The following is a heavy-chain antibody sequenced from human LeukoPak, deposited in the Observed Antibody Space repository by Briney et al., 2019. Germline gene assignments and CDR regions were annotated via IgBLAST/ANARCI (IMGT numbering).Heavy chain of an antibody. CDR1: GFTFGDYA. D-gene: IGHD3-10*01. J-gene: IGHJ6*03. CDR3: TTEFKELGSFFYFYYMDV. V-gene: IGHV3-15*01. CDR2: IKTKSEGGTT. Sequence: PGGSLRLSCTASGFTFGDYAMSWVRQAPGKGLEWVGRIKTKSEGGTTDYAAPAKGRFTISRDDSKNALFLQMDSLKSDDTAMYYCTTEFKELGSFFYFYYMDVWGTGTTVTISS.